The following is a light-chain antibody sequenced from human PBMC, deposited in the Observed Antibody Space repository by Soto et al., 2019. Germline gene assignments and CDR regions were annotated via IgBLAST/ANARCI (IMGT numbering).Light chain of an antibody. CDR3: QSYDSSLSGSV. Sequence: QSVLTQPPPVSGAPGQRVTISCTGSSSNIGAAYDVHWYQHLPGTAPKLLIYSNSNRPSGVPDRFSGSKSGTSASLAITGLQAEDEADYYCQSYDSSLSGSVFGTGTKVTVL. J-gene: IGLJ1*01. CDR2: SNS. CDR1: SSNIGAAYD. V-gene: IGLV1-40*01.